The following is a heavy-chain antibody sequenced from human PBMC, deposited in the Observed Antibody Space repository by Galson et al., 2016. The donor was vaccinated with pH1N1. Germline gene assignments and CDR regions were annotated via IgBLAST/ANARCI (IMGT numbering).Heavy chain of an antibody. CDR1: GFSLSTSGVG. J-gene: IGHJ1*01. CDR2: IYWNDDK. D-gene: IGHD4-17*01. Sequence: PALVKPTQTLTLTCTFSGFSLSTSGVGVGWIRQPPGKALEWLVVIYWNDDKRYSPSLKSRLTITKDTSKNQVVLTMTNMDPVDTATYYRAHSTYGDYSGYFQHWGQGTLVTVSS. CDR3: AHSTYGDYSGYFQH. V-gene: IGHV2-5*01.